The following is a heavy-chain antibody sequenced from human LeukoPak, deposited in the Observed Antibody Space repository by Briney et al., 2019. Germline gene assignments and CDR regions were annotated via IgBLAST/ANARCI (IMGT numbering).Heavy chain of an antibody. Sequence: GGSLRPSCAASGFTFSSYAMSWVRQAPGKGLEWVSAISGSGGSTYYADSVKGRFTISRDNSKNTLYLQMNSLRAEDTAVYYCAKDRDRVTDAFDYWGQGTLVTVSS. CDR1: GFTFSSYA. CDR2: ISGSGGST. V-gene: IGHV3-23*01. D-gene: IGHD2-21*02. J-gene: IGHJ4*02. CDR3: AKDRDRVTDAFDY.